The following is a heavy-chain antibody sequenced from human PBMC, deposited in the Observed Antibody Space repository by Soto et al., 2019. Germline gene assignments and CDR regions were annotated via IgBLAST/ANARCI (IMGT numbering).Heavy chain of an antibody. CDR2: ISGSGGST. J-gene: IGHJ4*02. CDR1: GFTCSSYA. V-gene: IGHV3-23*01. CDR3: AKDRAEIAAAGSCFDY. Sequence: GGSLRLSCAASGFTCSSYAMSWVRQAPGKGLEWVSAISGSGGSTYYADSVKGRFTISRDNSKNTLYLQMNSLRAEDTAVYYCAKDRAEIAAAGSCFDYWGQGTLVTVSS. D-gene: IGHD6-13*01.